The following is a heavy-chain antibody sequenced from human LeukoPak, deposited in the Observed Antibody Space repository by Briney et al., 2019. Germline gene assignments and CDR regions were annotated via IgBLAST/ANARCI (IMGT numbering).Heavy chain of an antibody. CDR1: GGSISSLY. CDR3: ASGRTTTVDDAFDI. V-gene: IGHV4-59*08. Sequence: SETLSLTCSVSGGSISSLYWSWIRQRPGKGLECVGYIYYSGSTNYNPPLKSRVTISVDTSKNQFSLKLSSVTAADTAVYYCASGRTTTVDDAFDIWGQGTMVTVSS. D-gene: IGHD4-23*01. J-gene: IGHJ3*02. CDR2: IYYSGST.